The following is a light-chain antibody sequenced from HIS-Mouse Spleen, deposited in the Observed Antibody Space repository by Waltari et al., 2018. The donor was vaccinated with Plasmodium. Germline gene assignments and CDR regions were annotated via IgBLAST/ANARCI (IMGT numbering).Light chain of an antibody. CDR2: QAS. CDR1: KLGAKY. CDR3: QAWDSSTAV. J-gene: IGLJ3*02. V-gene: IGLV3-1*01. Sequence: SYELTQPPSVSVSPGQTARITCSGDKLGAKYACWYQQKPGQSPVLVIYQASKRPSGIPERFSGSNSGNTATLTISGTQAMDEADYYCQAWDSSTAVFGGGTKLTVL.